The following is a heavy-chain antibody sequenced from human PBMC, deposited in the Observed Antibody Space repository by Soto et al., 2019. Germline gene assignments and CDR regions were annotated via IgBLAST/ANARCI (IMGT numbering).Heavy chain of an antibody. CDR2: IIPIFGTA. CDR3: ARDGHCSSTSCHRNWFDP. J-gene: IGHJ5*02. V-gene: IGHV1-69*06. CDR1: GGTFSSYA. Sequence: SVKVSCKASGGTFSSYAISWVRQAPGQGLEWMGGIIPIFGTANYAQKFQGRVTITADKSTSTAYMELSSLGSEDTAVYYCARDGHCSSTSCHRNWFDPWSQGTLVTVSS. D-gene: IGHD2-2*03.